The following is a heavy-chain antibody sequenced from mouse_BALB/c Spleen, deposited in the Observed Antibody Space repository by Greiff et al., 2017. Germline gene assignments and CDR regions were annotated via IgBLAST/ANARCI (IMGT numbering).Heavy chain of an antibody. CDR3: ARDGNYAMDY. CDR2: IWAGGST. Sequence: VQLKESGPGLVAPSQSLSITCTVSGFSLTSYGVGWVRQPPGKGLEWLGVIWAGGSTNYNSALMSRLSISKDNSKSQVFLKRNSLQTDDTAMYYCARDGNYAMDYWGQGTTVTVSS. CDR1: GFSLTSYG. J-gene: IGHJ4*01. D-gene: IGHD1-1*02. V-gene: IGHV2-9*02.